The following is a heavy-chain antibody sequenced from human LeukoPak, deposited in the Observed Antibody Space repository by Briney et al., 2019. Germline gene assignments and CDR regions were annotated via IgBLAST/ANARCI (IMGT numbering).Heavy chain of an antibody. J-gene: IGHJ4*02. V-gene: IGHV3-7*03. CDR2: IKQDGSER. D-gene: IGHD6-19*01. CDR3: TKDSDWAIDY. Sequence: GGSLRLSCAASGFTFSNSWMKWVRQAPGKGLEWVASIKQDGSERYYVDSVKGRFTISRDNAKNSLCLQMNSLRAEDTAVYYCTKDSDWAIDYWGQGTLVIVSS. CDR1: GFTFSNSW.